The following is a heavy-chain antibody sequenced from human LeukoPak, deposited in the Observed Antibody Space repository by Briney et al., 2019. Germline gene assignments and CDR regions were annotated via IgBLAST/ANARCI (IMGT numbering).Heavy chain of an antibody. CDR2: INPNSGGT. V-gene: IGHV1-2*02. D-gene: IGHD3-10*01. CDR1: GYTFTGYY. Sequence: GASVKVSCKASGYTFTGYYIHWVRQAPGQGLEWMGWINPNSGGTNYAQKFQGRVTVTRDTSISTAYMELSSLISDDTAVYYCARDPGSNWFDPWGQGTLSPSPQ. CDR3: ARDPGSNWFDP. J-gene: IGHJ5*02.